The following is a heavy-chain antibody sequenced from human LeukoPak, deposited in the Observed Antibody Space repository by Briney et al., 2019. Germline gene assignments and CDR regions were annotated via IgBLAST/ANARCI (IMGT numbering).Heavy chain of an antibody. J-gene: IGHJ4*02. CDR2: IYYSGST. CDR3: ARDGDGYNWGYFDY. V-gene: IGHV4-59*01. CDR1: GGSISSYY. D-gene: IGHD5-24*01. Sequence: PSETLSLTCTVSGGSISSYYWSWIRQPPGKGLEWSGYIYYSGSTNYNPSLKSRVTISVDTSKNQFSLKLSSVTAADTAVYYCARDGDGYNWGYFDYWGQGTLVTVSS.